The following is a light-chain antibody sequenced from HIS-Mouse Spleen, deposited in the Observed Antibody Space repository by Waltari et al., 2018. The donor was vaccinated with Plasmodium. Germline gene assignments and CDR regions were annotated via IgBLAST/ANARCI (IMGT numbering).Light chain of an antibody. CDR1: QSVSSN. CDR3: QQYNSWSFT. V-gene: IGKV3-15*01. J-gene: IGKJ3*01. Sequence: EIVMTQSPATLSVSPGERATLSCRASQSVSSNLAWYQQKPGQAPRRLIYGASTRSTGIPARFSGSGSGTEFTLTISSLQSEDFAVYYCQQYNSWSFTFGPGTKVDIK. CDR2: GAS.